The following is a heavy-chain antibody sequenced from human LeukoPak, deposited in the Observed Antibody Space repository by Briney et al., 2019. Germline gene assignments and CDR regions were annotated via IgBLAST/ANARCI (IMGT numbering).Heavy chain of an antibody. CDR3: ARGIRTMDPANWFDP. Sequence: PGGSLRLSCTASGFRISSHYISWVRQAPGKGLEWVSSISSSGYYIYYADSVKGRFTISRDNAKNSLYLQMNSLRAEDTAVYYCARGIRTMDPANWFDPWGQGTLVTVSS. D-gene: IGHD5-18*01. J-gene: IGHJ5*02. CDR2: ISSSGYYI. CDR1: GFRISSHY. V-gene: IGHV3-21*01.